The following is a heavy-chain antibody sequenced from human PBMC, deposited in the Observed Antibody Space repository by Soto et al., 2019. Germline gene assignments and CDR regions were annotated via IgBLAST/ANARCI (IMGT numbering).Heavy chain of an antibody. Sequence: SETLSLTCNISGGSIRSYHWSWTRQPPGKGLEWIGYIYYSGSTNYNPSLKSRVTISVDTSKNQFSLKLSSVSAADTAVYYCARTPTSSGYYEYWGQGTLVTGLL. V-gene: IGHV4-59*01. D-gene: IGHD3-22*01. CDR1: GGSIRSYH. CDR3: ARTPTSSGYYEY. J-gene: IGHJ4*02. CDR2: IYYSGST.